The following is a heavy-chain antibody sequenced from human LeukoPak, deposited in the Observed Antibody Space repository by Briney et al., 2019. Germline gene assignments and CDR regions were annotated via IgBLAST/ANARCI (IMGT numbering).Heavy chain of an antibody. J-gene: IGHJ3*02. CDR3: ARGARGWGFLYAFDI. Sequence: GASVNVSCKSSGYTFTSYDSNWVRQATGQGLEWMGWMNPNSGNTGYAQKFQGRVTITRNTSISTAYMELSSLRSEDPAVYYCARGARGWGFLYAFDIWGQGTMVTVSS. D-gene: IGHD6-19*01. CDR1: GYTFTSYD. V-gene: IGHV1-8*03. CDR2: MNPNSGNT.